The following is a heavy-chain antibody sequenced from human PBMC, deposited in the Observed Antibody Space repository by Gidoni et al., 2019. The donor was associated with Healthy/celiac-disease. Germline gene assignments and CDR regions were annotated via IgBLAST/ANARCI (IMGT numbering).Heavy chain of an antibody. CDR1: GGTFSSYA. Sequence: QVQLVQSGAEVKKPGSSVKVSCKASGGTFSSYAISWVRQAPGQGLEWMGRIIPILGIANYAQKFQGRVTITADKSTSTAYMELSSLRSEDTAVYYCASLSLMGSSDGMDVWGQGTTVTVSS. CDR3: ASLSLMGSSDGMDV. D-gene: IGHD6-6*01. J-gene: IGHJ6*02. V-gene: IGHV1-69*04. CDR2: IIPILGIA.